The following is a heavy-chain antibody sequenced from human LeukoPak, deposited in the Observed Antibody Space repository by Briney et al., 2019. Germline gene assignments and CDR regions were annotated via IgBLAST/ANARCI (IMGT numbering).Heavy chain of an antibody. V-gene: IGHV4-59*01. D-gene: IGHD6-13*01. CDR3: ARERAGSAFDY. Sequence: PSETLSLTCTVSGGSISSYSWSWIRQPPGKGLEWIGYIYYSGSTNYNPSLKSRVTISVDTSKNQFSLKLSSVTAADTAVYYCARERAGSAFDYWGQGTLVTVSS. J-gene: IGHJ4*02. CDR2: IYYSGST. CDR1: GGSISSYS.